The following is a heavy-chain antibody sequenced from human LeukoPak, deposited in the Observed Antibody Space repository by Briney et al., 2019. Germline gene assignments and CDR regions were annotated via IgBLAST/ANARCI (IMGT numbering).Heavy chain of an antibody. CDR3: ARDLGSGWTRNWFDP. V-gene: IGHV3-11*01. CDR1: GFTFSDYY. D-gene: IGHD6-19*01. J-gene: IGHJ5*02. CDR2: ITSSGSTI. Sequence: GGSLRLSCAASGFTFSDYYMSWIRQAPGKGLEWVSYITSSGSTIYYADSVKGRFTISRDNAENSLYLQMSSLRAEDTAVYYCARDLGSGWTRNWFDPWGQGTLVTVSS.